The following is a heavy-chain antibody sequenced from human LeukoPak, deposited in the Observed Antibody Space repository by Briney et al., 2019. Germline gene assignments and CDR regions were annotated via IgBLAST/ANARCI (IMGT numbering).Heavy chain of an antibody. V-gene: IGHV1-46*03. Sequence: ASVKVSCKASGYTLTSYYMHWVRQAPGQGLEWMGIINPSGGSTSYAHEFQGRVTMTRDTSTSTVYMELSSLRSEDTAVYYCATRIPNSGSYSHWGQGTLVTVSS. J-gene: IGHJ4*02. CDR1: GYTLTSYY. CDR2: INPSGGST. CDR3: ATRIPNSGSYSH. D-gene: IGHD1-26*01.